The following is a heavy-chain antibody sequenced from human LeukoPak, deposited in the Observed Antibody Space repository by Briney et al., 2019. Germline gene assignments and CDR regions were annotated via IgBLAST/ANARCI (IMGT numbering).Heavy chain of an antibody. CDR1: GLAFSRDA. V-gene: IGHV3-23*01. CDR2: ISVASNT. Sequence: GRSLRVSFAASGLAFSRDAISWGGQAPSKWPPLVSTISVASNTFYADSVKGRFTISRDNSRNTVYLQMTSLRADDTAVYYCADYGASGVRNNFYWGQGTLVTVSS. D-gene: IGHD3-10*01. J-gene: IGHJ4*02. CDR3: ADYGASGVRNNFY.